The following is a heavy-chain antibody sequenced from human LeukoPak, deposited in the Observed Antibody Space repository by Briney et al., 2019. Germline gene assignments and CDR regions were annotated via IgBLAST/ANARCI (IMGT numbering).Heavy chain of an antibody. Sequence: SETLSLTCTVSGRSISSYYWSWLRHPPGKGLEWIGYIYYSGSTNYNHSLKSRVTISVDTSKNQFSLKPSSVTAADTAVYYCAIAYPHRITTTVGDGFYYYYGMDVWGQGTTVTVSS. V-gene: IGHV4-59*01. CDR1: GRSISSYY. CDR2: IYYSGST. CDR3: AIAYPHRITTTVGDGFYYYYGMDV. D-gene: IGHD4-23*01. J-gene: IGHJ6*02.